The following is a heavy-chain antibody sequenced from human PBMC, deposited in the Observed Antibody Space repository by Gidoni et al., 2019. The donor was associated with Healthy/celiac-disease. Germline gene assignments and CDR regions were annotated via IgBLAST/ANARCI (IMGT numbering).Heavy chain of an antibody. CDR2: IIPILGIA. J-gene: IGHJ6*02. Sequence: QVQLVQSGAEVKKPGSSVNASFTASGGSFSSSAISWVRQATGQGREWMGRIIPILGIANYAQKFQGRGTITADKSTSKAYMELSSLRSEDTGVYYCAREWSGLLSGYGMDVWGQGTTVTVSS. CDR1: GGSFSSSA. V-gene: IGHV1-69*04. D-gene: IGHD2-21*01. CDR3: AREWSGLLSGYGMDV.